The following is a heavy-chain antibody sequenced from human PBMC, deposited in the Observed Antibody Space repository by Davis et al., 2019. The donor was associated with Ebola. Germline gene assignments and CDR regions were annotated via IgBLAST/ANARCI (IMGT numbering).Heavy chain of an antibody. Sequence: GESLKISCKGSGYSFTSYWISWVRQMPGKGLEWMGRIDPSDSYTNYSPSFQGHVTISADKSISTAYLQWSSLKASDTAMYYCARLPPYADLRRFYLDYWGQGTLVTVSS. V-gene: IGHV5-10-1*01. CDR3: ARLPPYADLRRFYLDY. CDR2: IDPSDSYT. J-gene: IGHJ4*02. CDR1: GYSFTSYW. D-gene: IGHD3/OR15-3a*01.